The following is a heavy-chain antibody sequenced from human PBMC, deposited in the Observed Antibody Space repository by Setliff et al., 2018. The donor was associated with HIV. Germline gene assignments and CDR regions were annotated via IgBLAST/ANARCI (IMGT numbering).Heavy chain of an antibody. V-gene: IGHV4-31*03. J-gene: IGHJ6*03. CDR3: ARSKKRGDYYYYYYYMDV. Sequence: SETLSLTCTVSGGSISSGGYYWSWIRQHPGKGLEWIGYIYYSGSTYYNPSLKSRVTISVDTSKNQFSLKLSSVTAADTAVYYCARSKKRGDYYYYYYYMDVRGKGTTVTVSS. CDR2: IYYSGST. CDR1: GGSISSGGYY. D-gene: IGHD3-16*01.